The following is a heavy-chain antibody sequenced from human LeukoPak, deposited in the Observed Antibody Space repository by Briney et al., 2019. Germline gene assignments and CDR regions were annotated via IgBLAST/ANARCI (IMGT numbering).Heavy chain of an antibody. J-gene: IGHJ4*02. Sequence: GGSLRLSCAASGFTFSSYGMHWVRQAPGKGLEWVAFIRYDGSNKYYADSVKGRFTISRDNSKNTPYLQMNSLRAEDTAVYYCAKIFRYSTDYWGQGTLVTVSS. V-gene: IGHV3-30*02. CDR2: IRYDGSNK. CDR1: GFTFSSYG. CDR3: AKIFRYSTDY. D-gene: IGHD6-13*01.